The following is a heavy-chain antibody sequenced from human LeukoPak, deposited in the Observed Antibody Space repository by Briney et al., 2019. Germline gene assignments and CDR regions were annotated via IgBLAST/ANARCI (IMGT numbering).Heavy chain of an antibody. Sequence: SVKVSCKASGGTFSSYAISWVRQAPGQGLEWMGGIIPIFGTANYAQKFQGRVTITADESTSTAYMELSSLRSEDTAVYYCARGPPSHYGSGSYYYYYYMDVWGKGTTVTVSS. V-gene: IGHV1-69*13. CDR1: GGTFSSYA. J-gene: IGHJ6*03. CDR3: ARGPPSHYGSGSYYYYYYMDV. CDR2: IIPIFGTA. D-gene: IGHD3-10*01.